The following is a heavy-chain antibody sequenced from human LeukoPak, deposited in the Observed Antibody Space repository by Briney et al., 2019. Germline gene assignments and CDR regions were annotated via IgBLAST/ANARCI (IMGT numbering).Heavy chain of an antibody. Sequence: GRSLRLPCAASGFTFSSYGMHWVRQAPGKGLEWVAVIWYDGSNKYYADSVKGRFTISRDNSKNTLYLQMNSLRAEDTAVYYCARDHGIAAAASYSSGWYDLDYWGQGTLVTVSS. CDR3: ARDHGIAAAASYSSGWYDLDY. CDR1: GFTFSSYG. V-gene: IGHV3-33*01. D-gene: IGHD6-19*01. J-gene: IGHJ4*02. CDR2: IWYDGSNK.